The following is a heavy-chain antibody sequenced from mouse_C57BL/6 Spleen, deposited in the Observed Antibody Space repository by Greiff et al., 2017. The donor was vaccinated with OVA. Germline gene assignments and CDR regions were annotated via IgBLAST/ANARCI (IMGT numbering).Heavy chain of an antibody. D-gene: IGHD1-1*01. V-gene: IGHV1-72*01. CDR2: IDPNSGGT. Sequence: QVQLKQSGAELVKPGASVKLSCKASGYTFTSYWMHWVKQRPGRGLEWIGRIDPNSGGTKYNEKFKSKATLTVDKPSSTAYMQLSSLTSEDSAVYYCARGGYGSSYDWYFDVWGTGTTVTVSS. J-gene: IGHJ1*03. CDR3: ARGGYGSSYDWYFDV. CDR1: GYTFTSYW.